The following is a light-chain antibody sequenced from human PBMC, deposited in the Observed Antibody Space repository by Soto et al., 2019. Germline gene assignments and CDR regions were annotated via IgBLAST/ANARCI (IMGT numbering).Light chain of an antibody. V-gene: IGKV3-20*01. J-gene: IGKJ3*01. CDR3: QQYGSSPFT. CDR2: AVS. Sequence: EIVLTQSPGTLSLSPGERATLSCRASQSVSSSFLAWYQQKPGQAPRLLIYAVSSRATGIPDRFSGSGSGTDFTLTISRLEPEDFAVYYCQQYGSSPFTFGPGTKVDIK. CDR1: QSVSSSF.